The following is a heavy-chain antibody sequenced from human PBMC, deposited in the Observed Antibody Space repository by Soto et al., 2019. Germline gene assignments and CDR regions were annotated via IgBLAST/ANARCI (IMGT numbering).Heavy chain of an antibody. CDR2: IRGSGGST. CDR3: ARRGPGTYFDY. V-gene: IGHV3-23*01. J-gene: IGHJ4*02. Sequence: EVQLLDSGGGLVQPGGSLRLSCAASGFTFSSYAMNWVGQAPGKGLEWVSVIRGSGGSTYYADSVKGRFTISRDNSKNTLYLQMNSLRAEDTAVYYCARRGPGTYFDYWGQGTLVTVSS. CDR1: GFTFSSYA. D-gene: IGHD6-13*01.